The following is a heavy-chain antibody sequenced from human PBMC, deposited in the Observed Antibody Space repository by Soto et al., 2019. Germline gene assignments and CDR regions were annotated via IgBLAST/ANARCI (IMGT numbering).Heavy chain of an antibody. CDR1: GGSISSGGYS. D-gene: IGHD3-10*01. Sequence: SETLSLTCAVSGGSISSGGYSWSWIRQPPGKGLEWIGYIYHSGSTYYNPSLKSRVTISVDRSKNQFSLKLSSVTAADTAVYYCARAAGGYYYGSGSYYNWFDPWGQGTLVTVSS. CDR3: ARAAGGYYYGSGSYYNWFDP. J-gene: IGHJ5*02. CDR2: IYHSGST. V-gene: IGHV4-30-2*01.